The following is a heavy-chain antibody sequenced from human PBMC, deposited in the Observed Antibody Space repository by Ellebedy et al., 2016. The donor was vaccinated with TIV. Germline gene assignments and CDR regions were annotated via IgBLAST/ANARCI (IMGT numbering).Heavy chain of an antibody. D-gene: IGHD3-10*01. Sequence: GESLKISCAASGFTFNTYAINWVRQAPGKGLEWVSSISGSGSTIYYADSVKGRFTISRDNSKNTVYLQMNSLRVDDMAVYYCVRDPKSASGFYWGQGTLVTVSS. V-gene: IGHV3-23*01. J-gene: IGHJ4*02. CDR2: ISGSGSTI. CDR1: GFTFNTYA. CDR3: VRDPKSASGFY.